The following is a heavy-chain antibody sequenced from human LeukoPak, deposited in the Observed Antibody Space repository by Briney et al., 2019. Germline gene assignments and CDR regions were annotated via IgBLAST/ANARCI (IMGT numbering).Heavy chain of an antibody. CDR3: AKSYGMVATNTFDY. D-gene: IGHD5-12*01. Sequence: GGSLRLSCAASGFTFSSYGMHWVRQAPGKGLEWVAVIWYDGSNKYYADSAKGRFTISRDNSKNTLYLQMNSLRAEDTAVYYCAKSYGMVATNTFDYWGQGTLVTVSS. CDR2: IWYDGSNK. V-gene: IGHV3-33*06. CDR1: GFTFSSYG. J-gene: IGHJ4*02.